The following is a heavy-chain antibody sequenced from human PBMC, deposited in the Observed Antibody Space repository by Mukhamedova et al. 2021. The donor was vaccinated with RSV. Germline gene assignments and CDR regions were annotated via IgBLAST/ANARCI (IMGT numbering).Heavy chain of an antibody. D-gene: IGHD6-13*01. V-gene: IGHV4-59*01. J-gene: IGHJ3*02. CDR3: SRDTWVYSSTLPGAFDI. Sequence: SLKSRVTISVDTSKNQFSLKLSSVTAADTAVYYCSRDTWVYSSTLPGAFDIWCQGTLVTVSS.